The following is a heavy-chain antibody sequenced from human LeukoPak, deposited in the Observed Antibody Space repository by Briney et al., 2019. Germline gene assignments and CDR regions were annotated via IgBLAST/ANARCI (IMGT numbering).Heavy chain of an antibody. Sequence: PSQTLSLTCTVSGGSVSSGSYYWSWIRQPAGKGLEWLGRIYTTGSTNYNPSLKSRVTMSLDTSKNQFSLNLTSVTAADTAIYYCARVGVSKWYGYYDSWGQGTLVTVSS. J-gene: IGHJ4*02. V-gene: IGHV4-61*02. CDR1: GGSVSSGSYY. D-gene: IGHD6-13*01. CDR3: ARVGVSKWYGYYDS. CDR2: IYTTGST.